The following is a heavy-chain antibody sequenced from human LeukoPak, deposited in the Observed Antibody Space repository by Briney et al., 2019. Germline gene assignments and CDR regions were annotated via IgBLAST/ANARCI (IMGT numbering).Heavy chain of an antibody. CDR3: ARGGAYCSGGSCLAFDN. J-gene: IGHJ4*02. Sequence: SETLSLTYAVYGGSFSGYYWSWIRQPPGKGLEWIGEINHSGSTNYNPSLESRVTISVDTSKNQFSLKLSSVTAADTAVYYWARGGAYCSGGSCLAFDNWGQGTLVTVSS. D-gene: IGHD2-15*01. V-gene: IGHV4-34*01. CDR2: INHSGST. CDR1: GGSFSGYY.